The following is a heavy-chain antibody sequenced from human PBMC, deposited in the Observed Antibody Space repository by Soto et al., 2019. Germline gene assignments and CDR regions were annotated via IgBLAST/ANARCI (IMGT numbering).Heavy chain of an antibody. J-gene: IGHJ4*02. CDR1: GYTFSSYH. D-gene: IGHD2-2*01. CDR3: ARDGGARPAAHGVGGY. CDR2: ISPYNGNT. Sequence: ASVKVSCKTSGYTFSSYHISWVRQAPGQGLEWMGWISPYNGNTKYAQKFEGRVTMTTDTSTSTAYMELRGLRSDDTAVYYCARDGGARPAAHGVGGYWGQGTLVTVSS. V-gene: IGHV1-18*01.